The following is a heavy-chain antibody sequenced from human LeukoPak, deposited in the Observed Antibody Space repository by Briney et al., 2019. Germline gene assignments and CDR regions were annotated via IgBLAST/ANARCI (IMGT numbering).Heavy chain of an antibody. CDR3: AREDSGSYGDFDY. Sequence: GSSVKVSCKASGGTFSSYAISWVRQAPGQGLEWMGGIIPIFGTANYAQKFQGRVTITADKSTSTAYMELSSLRSEDTAVYYCAREDSGSYGDFDYWGQGTLVTVSS. CDR1: GGTFSSYA. J-gene: IGHJ4*02. D-gene: IGHD1-26*01. V-gene: IGHV1-69*06. CDR2: IIPIFGTA.